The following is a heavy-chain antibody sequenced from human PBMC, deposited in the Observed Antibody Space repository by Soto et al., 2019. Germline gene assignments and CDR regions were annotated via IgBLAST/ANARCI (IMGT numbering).Heavy chain of an antibody. D-gene: IGHD6-19*01. CDR2: IYYSGST. J-gene: IGHJ6*02. V-gene: IGHV4-39*01. Sequence: SETLSLTGTVSVGSISSSSYYWGWIRQPPGKGLEWIGSIYYSGSTYYNPSLKSRVTISVDTSKNQFSLKLSSVTAADTAVYYCARHNGAVAGQVYYYYYGMDVWGQGTTVTVSS. CDR1: VGSISSSSYY. CDR3: ARHNGAVAGQVYYYYYGMDV.